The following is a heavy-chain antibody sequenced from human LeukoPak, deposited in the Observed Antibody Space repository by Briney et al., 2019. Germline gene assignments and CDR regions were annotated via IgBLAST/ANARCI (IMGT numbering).Heavy chain of an antibody. CDR2: ITGYGAT. J-gene: IGHJ5*02. Sequence: TGGSLRLSCAASGFTFSNFAMMWVRQAPGTGLQWVSTITGYGATFYADSVRGRVTIFRDTSMNTLFLQMNSLGAEDTAVYYCAKGAAAGKVDWFDPWGQGTLVTVSS. D-gene: IGHD6-13*01. CDR3: AKGAAAGKVDWFDP. V-gene: IGHV3-23*01. CDR1: GFTFSNFA.